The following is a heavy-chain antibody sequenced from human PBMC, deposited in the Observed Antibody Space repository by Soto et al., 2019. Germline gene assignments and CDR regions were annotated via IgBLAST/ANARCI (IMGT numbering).Heavy chain of an antibody. Sequence: GGSLRLSCAASGFTFSSYAMHWVRQAPGKGLEWVAVISYDGSNKYYADSVKGRFTISRDNSKNTLYLQMNSLRAEDTAVYYCARVISHWRRQNNSDYYYGMDVWGQGTTVTVSS. CDR2: ISYDGSNK. V-gene: IGHV3-30-3*01. D-gene: IGHD1-1*01. CDR3: ARVISHWRRQNNSDYYYGMDV. J-gene: IGHJ6*02. CDR1: GFTFSSYA.